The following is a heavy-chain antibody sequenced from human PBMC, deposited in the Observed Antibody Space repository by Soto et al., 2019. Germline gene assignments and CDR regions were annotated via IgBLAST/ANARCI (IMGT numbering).Heavy chain of an antibody. CDR2: ITSNGDST. CDR1: GFDFNKYA. CDR3: AKDSPSYTTSPFYFDS. J-gene: IGHJ4*02. V-gene: IGHV3-23*01. Sequence: GGSLRLSCAAFGFDFNKYAMTWVRQAPGKGLQWVSSITSNGDSTYYADSVKGRFTTSRDNSKNTLYLQMNSLRADDTAVFYCAKDSPSYTTSPFYFDSWGQGTLVTVS. D-gene: IGHD2-2*02.